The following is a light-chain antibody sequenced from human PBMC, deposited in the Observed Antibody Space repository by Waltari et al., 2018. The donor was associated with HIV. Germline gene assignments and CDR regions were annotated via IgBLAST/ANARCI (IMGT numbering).Light chain of an antibody. V-gene: IGKV1-5*03. CDR3: HQYHRSRT. J-gene: IGKJ1*01. CDR1: QSIRNS. Sequence: DIQMTQSPSTLSSSLGDRVTITCRASQSIRNSLAWYQQKPGKDTKLLIYKASTLESGVPSRFSGSGSGTEFTLTISSLQSDDFTTYYCHQYHRSRTFGQGTKV. CDR2: KAS.